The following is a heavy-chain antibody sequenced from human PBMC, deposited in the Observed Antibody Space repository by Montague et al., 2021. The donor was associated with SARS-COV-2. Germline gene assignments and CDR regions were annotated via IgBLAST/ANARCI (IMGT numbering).Heavy chain of an antibody. CDR3: ATDRTVAPGYGFDP. Sequence: SLRLSCAASGFTFSSHWMHWVRQLPGKGLLWVSRINTYGTITNYADSVKGRFTISRDNAKNSMYLQMNSLRVEDTAVYYCATDRTVAPGYGFDPWGQGTLVTVSS. V-gene: IGHV3-74*01. CDR2: INTYGTIT. CDR1: GFTFSSHW. D-gene: IGHD3-9*01. J-gene: IGHJ5*02.